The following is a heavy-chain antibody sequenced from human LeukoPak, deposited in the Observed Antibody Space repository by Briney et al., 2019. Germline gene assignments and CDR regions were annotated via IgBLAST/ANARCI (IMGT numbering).Heavy chain of an antibody. CDR1: GGSFTGYY. Sequence: PSETLSLTCAVYGGSFTGYYWSWIRQPPGKGLEWIGEINHSGSTNYNPSLKSRVTISVDTSKNQFSLKVSSMTAADTAVYYCARVDDYNSLYWGQGTLVTVSS. CDR3: ARVDDYNSLY. CDR2: INHSGST. V-gene: IGHV4-34*01. D-gene: IGHD5-24*01. J-gene: IGHJ4*02.